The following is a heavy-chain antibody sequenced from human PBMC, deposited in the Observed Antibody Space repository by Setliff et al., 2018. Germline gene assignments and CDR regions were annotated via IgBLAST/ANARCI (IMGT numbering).Heavy chain of an antibody. V-gene: IGHV3-48*03. CDR1: GFTFTDYE. Sequence: GESLKISCAASGFTFTDYEFNWVRQAPGKGLEWISYVSNGGGAVNYADSVKGRFTISRDNAKNSLHLQMNSLRAEDTAVYYCARGTMIRGVRIGYYYYYYMDVWGRGTTVTVSS. CDR3: ARGTMIRGVRIGYYYYYYMDV. J-gene: IGHJ6*03. D-gene: IGHD3-10*01. CDR2: VSNGGGAV.